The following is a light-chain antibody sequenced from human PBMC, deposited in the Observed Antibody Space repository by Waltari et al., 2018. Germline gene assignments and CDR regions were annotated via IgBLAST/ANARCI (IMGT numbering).Light chain of an antibody. Sequence: PGERVTLSCRASQRVSSSYLTWYQQKPGQAPRLLIYGASTRATSIPARFSGSGSGTDFTLTISSLQPEDFAVYYCQQDYNSYTFGQGTKLEIK. CDR3: QQDYNSYT. CDR1: QRVSSSY. J-gene: IGKJ2*01. V-gene: IGKV3D-7*01. CDR2: GAS.